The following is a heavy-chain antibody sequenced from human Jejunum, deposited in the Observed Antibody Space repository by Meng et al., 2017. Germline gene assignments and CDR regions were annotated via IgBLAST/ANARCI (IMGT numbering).Heavy chain of an antibody. V-gene: IGHV4-39*02. Sequence: QLQLQESGPGLVKPSETLSLTCTVSDDSITSSTYYWGWTRQPPGRGLEWIGSIYYSGNTHYSSSLKSRVSISVDTSKNHFSLRLDSLTAAGTAVYYCARGGGDSYGTFDSWGRGTLVTVSS. J-gene: IGHJ4*02. D-gene: IGHD2-21*01. CDR2: IYYSGNT. CDR3: ARGGGDSYGTFDS. CDR1: DDSITSSTYY.